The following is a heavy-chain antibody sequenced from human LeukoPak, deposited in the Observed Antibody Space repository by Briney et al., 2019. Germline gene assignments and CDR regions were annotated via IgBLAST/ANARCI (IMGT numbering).Heavy chain of an antibody. Sequence: PGGSLRLSCAASGFTFSIYGMSWVRQAPGKGLEWVSSISSSSDYTYYADSVKGRFTISRDNAKNSLYLQMNSLRAEDTAVYYCASQLRIGSYLGFDYWGQGTLVTVSS. CDR1: GFTFSIYG. D-gene: IGHD1-26*01. V-gene: IGHV3-21*01. CDR2: ISSSSDYT. J-gene: IGHJ4*02. CDR3: ASQLRIGSYLGFDY.